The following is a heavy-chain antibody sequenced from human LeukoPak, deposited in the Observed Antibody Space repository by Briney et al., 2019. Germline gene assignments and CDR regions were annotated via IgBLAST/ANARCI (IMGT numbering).Heavy chain of an antibody. D-gene: IGHD6-19*01. CDR3: ARVIAVAGTGWFDP. CDR2: IYYGGST. V-gene: IGHV4-30-4*07. Sequence: SETLSLTCAVSGGSISSGGYSWSWIRQPPGKGLEWIGYIYYGGSTYYNPSLKSRVTISVDTSKNQFSLKLSSVTAADTAVYYCARVIAVAGTGWFDPWGQGTLVTVSS. J-gene: IGHJ5*02. CDR1: GGSISSGGYS.